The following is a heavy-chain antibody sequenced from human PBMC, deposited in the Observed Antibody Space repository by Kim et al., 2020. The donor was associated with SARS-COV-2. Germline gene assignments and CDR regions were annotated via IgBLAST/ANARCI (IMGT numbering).Heavy chain of an antibody. D-gene: IGHD2-15*01. CDR2: INPSGGST. CDR1: GYTFTSYY. Sequence: ASVKVSCKASGYTFTSYYMHWVRQAPGQGLEWMGIINPSGGSTSYAQKFQGRVTMTRDTSTSTVYMELSSLRSEDTAVYYCARALDCSGGSCYLVGRHYYYYGMDVWGQGTTVTVSS. J-gene: IGHJ6*02. V-gene: IGHV1-46*01. CDR3: ARALDCSGGSCYLVGRHYYYYGMDV.